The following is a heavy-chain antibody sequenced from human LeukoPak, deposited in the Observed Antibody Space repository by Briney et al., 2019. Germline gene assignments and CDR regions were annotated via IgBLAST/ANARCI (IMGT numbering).Heavy chain of an antibody. Sequence: GGSLRLSCAASGLTFNNAWMSSVRQAPGKGLEWGGPIISRSAGGTTDYGAPVKGRFTISRDESKNTLYLHMNSLKPEDTAVYYCSTGGGTHDYWGQGTLVTVSS. V-gene: IGHV3-15*01. D-gene: IGHD2-15*01. CDR2: IISRSAGGTT. CDR3: STGGGTHDY. CDR1: GLTFNNAW. J-gene: IGHJ4*02.